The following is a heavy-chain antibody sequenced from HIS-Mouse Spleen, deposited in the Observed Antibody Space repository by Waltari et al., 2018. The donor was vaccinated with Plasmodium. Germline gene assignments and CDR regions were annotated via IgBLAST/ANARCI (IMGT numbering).Heavy chain of an antibody. J-gene: IGHJ4*02. CDR2: ISYDGSNK. CDR1: GFTFSSYA. D-gene: IGHD3-3*01. V-gene: IGHV3-30*04. Sequence: VQLVESGGGVVRPGVSLRLPWAASGFTFSSYAMHWVRQAPGKGLEWVAVISYDGSNKYYADSVKGRFTISRDNSKNTLYLQMNSLRAEDTAVYYCARSHFRFLEWLFDYWGQGTLVTVSS. CDR3: ARSHFRFLEWLFDY.